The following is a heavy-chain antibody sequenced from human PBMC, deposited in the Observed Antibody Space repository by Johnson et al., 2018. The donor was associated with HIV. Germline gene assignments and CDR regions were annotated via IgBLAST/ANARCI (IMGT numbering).Heavy chain of an antibody. CDR1: GFTFSTYA. J-gene: IGHJ3*02. CDR3: ATSGLTLGSSSSHAFDI. D-gene: IGHD6-6*01. Sequence: QVRLVESGGGVVQPGRSLRLSCAASGFTFSTYAMHWVRQTPGKGLEWVAIISYDGSNKYYADSVKGRFTISRDNSKNTLYLQMNSLRAEDTAMYYCATSGLTLGSSSSHAFDIWGQGTMVTVSS. CDR2: ISYDGSNK. V-gene: IGHV3-30*04.